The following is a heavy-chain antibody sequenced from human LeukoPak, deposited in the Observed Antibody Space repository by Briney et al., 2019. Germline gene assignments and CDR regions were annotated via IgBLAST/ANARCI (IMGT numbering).Heavy chain of an antibody. Sequence: PSETLSLTCTVSGGSISSYYWSWIRQPPGKGLEWIGYIYYSGSTNYNPSLKSRVTISVDTSKNQFSLKLSSVTAADTAVYYCARLGVVRDKSTGYWGQGTLVTVSS. D-gene: IGHD4-23*01. CDR2: IYYSGST. J-gene: IGHJ4*02. V-gene: IGHV4-59*08. CDR3: ARLGVVRDKSTGY. CDR1: GGSISSYY.